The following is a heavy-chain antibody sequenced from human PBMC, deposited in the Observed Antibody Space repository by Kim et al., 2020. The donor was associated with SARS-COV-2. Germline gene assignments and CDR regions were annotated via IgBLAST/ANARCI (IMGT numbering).Heavy chain of an antibody. CDR2: IKSKTDGGTT. J-gene: IGHJ6*02. CDR1: GFTFSNAW. CDR3: TTDTTVVRATRLHYYYCMDV. D-gene: IGHD1-26*01. V-gene: IGHV3-15*01. Sequence: RGSLRLSCAASGFTFSNAWMSWVRQAPGKGLEWVGRIKSKTDGGTTDYAAPVKGRFTISRDDSKNTLYLQMNSLKTEDTAVYYCTTDTTVVRATRLHYYYCMDVWGQETTVTVSS.